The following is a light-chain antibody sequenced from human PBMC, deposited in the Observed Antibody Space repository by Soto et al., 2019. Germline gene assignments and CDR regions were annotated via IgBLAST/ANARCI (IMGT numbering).Light chain of an antibody. CDR2: GAS. Sequence: DIQMTQSPSTLSASVGGRVTITCRASQSVGTWVAWYQQKPGKAPKLLIYGASNLESGVPSRFSGSGSGTEFTLTITTLQPGDFATYFCQLYNRNTWSFGPGTKVDI. CDR3: QLYNRNTWS. J-gene: IGKJ1*01. CDR1: QSVGTW. V-gene: IGKV1-5*01.